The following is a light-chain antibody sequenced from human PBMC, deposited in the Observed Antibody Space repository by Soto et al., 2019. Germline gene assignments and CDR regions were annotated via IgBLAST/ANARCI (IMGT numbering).Light chain of an antibody. CDR1: SSNIGNNY. CDR3: ETWDSSLSVHV. CDR2: DNN. Sequence: QSVLTQPPSVSAAPGQKVTISCSGSSSNIGNNYVSWYQQVPGTAPKLLIYDNNKRPSGNPDRFSGSKSGTSATLGISGLQTGDEADYYCETWDSSLSVHVFGTGTKLTVL. J-gene: IGLJ1*01. V-gene: IGLV1-51*01.